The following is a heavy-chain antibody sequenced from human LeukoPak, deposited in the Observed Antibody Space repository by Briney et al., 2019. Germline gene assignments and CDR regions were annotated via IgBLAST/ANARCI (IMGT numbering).Heavy chain of an antibody. V-gene: IGHV4-39*01. CDR2: IYYSGCT. CDR3: ATPYSGGYHGLDI. CDR1: GGSLSSNKYY. D-gene: IGHD1-26*01. J-gene: IGHJ3*02. Sequence: SETLSLTCTVSGGSLSSNKYYWGWIRQPPGKGLEWIGSIYYSGCTYYNPSLKSRVTISVDTSKKQFSLKLSSVTAADTAVYYCATPYSGGYHGLDIWGQGTMVTVSS.